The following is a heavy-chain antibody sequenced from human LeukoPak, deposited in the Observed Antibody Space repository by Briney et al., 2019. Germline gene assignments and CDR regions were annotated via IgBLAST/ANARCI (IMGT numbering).Heavy chain of an antibody. CDR2: ISAYNGNT. CDR3: ARGYSRFGESTDAFDI. D-gene: IGHD3-10*01. J-gene: IGHJ3*02. Sequence: ASVNVSCRASGYTFITYGISWVRQAPGQGLEWMGWISAYNGNTNYAQKFQGRVTMTTDTSTSTAYMELRSLRSDDTAVYYCARGYSRFGESTDAFDIWGQGTMVTVSS. CDR1: GYTFITYG. V-gene: IGHV1-18*01.